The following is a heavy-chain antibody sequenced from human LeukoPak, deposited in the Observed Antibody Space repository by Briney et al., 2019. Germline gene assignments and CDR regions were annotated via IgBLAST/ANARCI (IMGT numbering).Heavy chain of an antibody. J-gene: IGHJ4*02. V-gene: IGHV4-59*01. Sequence: NPPETLSLTCTVSGGSISSYYWSWIRQPPGKGLEWIGYNYYSGSTNYNPSLKSRVTISVDTSKNQFSLKLSSVTAADTAVYYCARYSGSYYQIYYFDYWGQGTLVTVSS. D-gene: IGHD1-26*01. CDR1: GGSISSYY. CDR2: NYYSGST. CDR3: ARYSGSYYQIYYFDY.